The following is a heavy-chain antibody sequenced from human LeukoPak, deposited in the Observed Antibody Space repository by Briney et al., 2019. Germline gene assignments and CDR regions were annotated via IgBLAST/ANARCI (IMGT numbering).Heavy chain of an antibody. CDR2: IYYSGST. CDR1: GGSVSSGSYY. J-gene: IGHJ4*02. V-gene: IGHV4-61*01. CDR3: ARASRGPMIDYYGSGSPLDY. Sequence: ETVCLICTVSGGSVSSGSYYWSRIRQPPGKGLEWIGYIYYSGSTNYNPSLKSRVTISVETPKNQFSLKLSSVTAADTAVYYCARASRGPMIDYYGSGSPLDYWGQGALVADPS. D-gene: IGHD3-10*01.